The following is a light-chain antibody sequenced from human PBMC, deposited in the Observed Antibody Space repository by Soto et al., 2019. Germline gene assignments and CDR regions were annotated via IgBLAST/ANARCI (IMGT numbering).Light chain of an antibody. CDR3: QQRGT. CDR2: GAS. V-gene: IGKV3-20*01. CDR1: QSVSASF. J-gene: IGKJ2*02. Sequence: EIVLTQSPGTLSLSPGERATLSCRASQSVSASFLAWYQQKSGQAPRLLIYGASSRATGIPDRCSGSGAGTDFTLTISRLEPEDAAVYYCQQRGTFGQGTKLEIK.